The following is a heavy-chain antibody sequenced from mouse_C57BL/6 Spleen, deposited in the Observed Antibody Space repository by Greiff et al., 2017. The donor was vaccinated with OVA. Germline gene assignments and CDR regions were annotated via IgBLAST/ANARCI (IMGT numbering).Heavy chain of an antibody. CDR2: IYPRDGST. D-gene: IGHD1-1*01. CDR3: SRPAVVATTFAMDY. Sequence: QVQLQQSDAELVKPGASVKISCKVSGYTFTDYTIHWMKQRPEQGLEWIGYIYPRDGSTKYNEKFKGKATLTADKSSTTAYMQLNRLTSEDSAVYICSRPAVVATTFAMDYWGQGTSVTVSS. J-gene: IGHJ4*01. CDR1: GYTFTDYT. V-gene: IGHV1-78*01.